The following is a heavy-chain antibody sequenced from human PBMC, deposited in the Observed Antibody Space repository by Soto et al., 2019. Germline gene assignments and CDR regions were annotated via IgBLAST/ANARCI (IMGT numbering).Heavy chain of an antibody. V-gene: IGHV4-59*01. CDR1: RGSISSYY. CDR2: THNSGDT. CDR3: ARSDCSGGSCYVNVFDI. J-gene: IGHJ3*02. Sequence: PSETLSLTCTVSRGSISSYYWSWIRQPPGKGLEWIGYTHNSGDTNYNPSLKSRVTISVDTSKNHFSLKMSSVTAADTAVYYCARSDCSGGSCYVNVFDIWGQGTMVTVSS. D-gene: IGHD2-15*01.